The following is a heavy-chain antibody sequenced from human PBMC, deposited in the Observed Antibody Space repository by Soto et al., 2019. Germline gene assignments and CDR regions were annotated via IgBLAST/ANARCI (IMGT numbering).Heavy chain of an antibody. Sequence: QVQLQESGPGLVKPSETLSLTCTVSGGSISSYYWSWIRQPPGKGLEWIGYIYYSGSTNYNPSLKSRVTISVDTSKNQFSLKLSSVTAADTAVYYCARVPTIFGVRFDPWGQGNLVTVSS. D-gene: IGHD3-3*01. V-gene: IGHV4-59*01. J-gene: IGHJ5*02. CDR3: ARVPTIFGVRFDP. CDR2: IYYSGST. CDR1: GGSISSYY.